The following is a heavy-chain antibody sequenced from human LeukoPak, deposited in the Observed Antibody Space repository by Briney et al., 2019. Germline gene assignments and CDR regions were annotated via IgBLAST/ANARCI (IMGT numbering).Heavy chain of an antibody. V-gene: IGHV4-30-2*01. CDR3: ARAYYDSSGYYSFDY. CDR1: GGSISSGGYS. D-gene: IGHD3-22*01. Sequence: SETLSLTCAVSGGSISSGGYSWSWIRQPPGKGLEWIVYIYHSGSTYYNPSLKSRVTISVDRSKNQFSLKLSSVTAADTAVYYCARAYYDSSGYYSFDYWGQGTLVTVSS. CDR2: IYHSGST. J-gene: IGHJ4*02.